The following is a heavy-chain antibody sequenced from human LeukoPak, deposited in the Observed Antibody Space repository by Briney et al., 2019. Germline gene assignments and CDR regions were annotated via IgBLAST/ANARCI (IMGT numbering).Heavy chain of an antibody. CDR2: ISGSGGST. V-gene: IGHV3-23*01. J-gene: IGHJ4*02. Sequence: GGSLRLSCAASGFTFSSYAMSWVRQAPGKGLEWVSAISGSGGSTYYADSVKGRFTISRDNPKNTLYLQMNSLRAEDTAVYYCAKDNDFWSGYHHYWGQGTLVTASS. CDR3: AKDNDFWSGYHHY. CDR1: GFTFSSYA. D-gene: IGHD3-3*01.